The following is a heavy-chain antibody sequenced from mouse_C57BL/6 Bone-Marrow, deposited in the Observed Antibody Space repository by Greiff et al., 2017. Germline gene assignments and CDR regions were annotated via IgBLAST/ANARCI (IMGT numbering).Heavy chain of an antibody. J-gene: IGHJ1*03. CDR3: AREYYYYGSSYGYFDV. CDR1: GYTFTNYW. Sequence: VQLKESGAELVRPGTSVKMSCKASGYTFTNYWIGWAKQRPGHGLEWIGDIYPGGGYTNYNEKFKGKATLTADKSSSTAYMQFSSLTSEDSAIYYCAREYYYYGSSYGYFDVWGTGTTVTVSS. V-gene: IGHV1-63*01. CDR2: IYPGGGYT. D-gene: IGHD1-1*01.